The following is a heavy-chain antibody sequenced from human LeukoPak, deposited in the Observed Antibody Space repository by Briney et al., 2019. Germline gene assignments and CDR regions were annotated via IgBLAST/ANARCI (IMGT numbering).Heavy chain of an antibody. CDR3: ARGLVGATLSDAFDI. Sequence: ASVKVSCKASGYIFTSYDMNWVRQATGQGLEWMGWINPSSGNTGYAQKFQGRVTITRNTSISTAYMELSSLRYEDTAVYCCARGLVGATLSDAFDIWGQGTMVTVSS. J-gene: IGHJ3*02. CDR1: GYIFTSYD. CDR2: INPSSGNT. V-gene: IGHV1-8*03. D-gene: IGHD1-26*01.